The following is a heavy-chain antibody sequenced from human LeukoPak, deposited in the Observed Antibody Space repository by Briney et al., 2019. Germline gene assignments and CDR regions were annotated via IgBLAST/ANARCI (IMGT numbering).Heavy chain of an antibody. CDR1: GYTFTSYY. CDR3: ARFASWDAFDI. CDR2: INPSGGST. V-gene: IGHV1-46*01. Sequence: ASVKVSCKASGYTFTSYYMHWVRQAPGQGLEWMGIINPSGGSTSYAQKFQGRVTMTRDTFTSTVYMELSSLRSEDTAVYYCARFASWDAFDIWGQGTMVTVSS. J-gene: IGHJ3*02.